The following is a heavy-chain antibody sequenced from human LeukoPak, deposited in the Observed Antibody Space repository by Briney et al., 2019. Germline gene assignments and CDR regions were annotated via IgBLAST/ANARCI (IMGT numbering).Heavy chain of an antibody. D-gene: IGHD1-14*01. Sequence: SETLSLTCSVSGGSISSYYWSWIRQPPGKGLEWIGHISDGGSTNYNPSLKSRVSISVDTSKNQFSLNPTSMTAADTALYFCARASTTFDDWGQGTLVTVSS. CDR2: ISDGGST. CDR3: ARASTTFDD. J-gene: IGHJ4*02. V-gene: IGHV4-59*01. CDR1: GGSISSYY.